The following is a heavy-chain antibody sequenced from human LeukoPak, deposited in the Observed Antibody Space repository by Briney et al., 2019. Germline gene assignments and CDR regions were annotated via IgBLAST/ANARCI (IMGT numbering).Heavy chain of an antibody. D-gene: IGHD3-3*01. V-gene: IGHV1-18*01. CDR3: ARVFCGGYDFWSGYYLGGTFDY. Sequence: GASVKVSCKASGYTFTSYGISWVRQAPGQGLEWMGWISAYNGNTNYAQKLQGRVTMTTDTSTSTAYMELRSLRSDDTAVYYCARVFCGGYDFWSGYYLGGTFDYWGQGTLVTVSS. J-gene: IGHJ4*02. CDR1: GYTFTSYG. CDR2: ISAYNGNT.